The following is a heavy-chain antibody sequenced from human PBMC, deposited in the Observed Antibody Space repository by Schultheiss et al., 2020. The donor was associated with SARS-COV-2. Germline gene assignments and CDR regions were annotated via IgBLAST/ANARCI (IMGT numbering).Heavy chain of an antibody. CDR3: ARDKYSSSSKPFDY. Sequence: SETLSLTCAVYGGSFSGYYWSWIRQPPGKGLEWIGEINHSGSTNYNPSLKSRVTISVDTSKNQFSLKLSSVTAADTAVYYCARDKYSSSSKPFDYWGQGTLVTVSS. CDR2: INHSGST. D-gene: IGHD6-6*01. J-gene: IGHJ4*02. CDR1: GGSFSGYY. V-gene: IGHV4-34*01.